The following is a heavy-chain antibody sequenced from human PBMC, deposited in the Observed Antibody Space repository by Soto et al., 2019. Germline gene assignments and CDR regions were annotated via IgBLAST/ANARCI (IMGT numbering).Heavy chain of an antibody. CDR2: IRTKPEGERT. J-gene: IGHJ4*02. V-gene: IGHV3-15*07. Sequence: EVQLLESGGGLVKPGGSLRLSCAASGFSFSSAWMNWVRQAPGKGLEWVGRIRTKPEGERTDYPPPVKGRFTMWRDDSKTTLYLQMTSLKIEDTAVYYCTTGSNEGYWGQGTLVTVSS. CDR1: GFSFSSAW. CDR3: TTGSNEGY. D-gene: IGHD1-26*01.